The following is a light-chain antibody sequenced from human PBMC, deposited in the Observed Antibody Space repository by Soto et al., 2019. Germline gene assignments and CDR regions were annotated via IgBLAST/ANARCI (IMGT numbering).Light chain of an antibody. Sequence: EKVMTQSPATLSVSPGERATLSCRASQSVSSNLAWYQQKPGQAPRLLIYAASTRATGIPARFSSSGSGTEFTLTISSLQSEDFAVYYCQQYDNWPLTFGGGTKVEIK. CDR2: AAS. CDR1: QSVSSN. CDR3: QQYDNWPLT. J-gene: IGKJ4*01. V-gene: IGKV3-15*01.